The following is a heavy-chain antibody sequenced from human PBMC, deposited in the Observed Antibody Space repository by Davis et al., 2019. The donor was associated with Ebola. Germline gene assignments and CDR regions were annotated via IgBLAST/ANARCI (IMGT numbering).Heavy chain of an antibody. CDR3: AKDWAAALDY. D-gene: IGHD6-13*01. Sequence: GESLKISCAASGFTFSSYAMHWVRQAPGKGLEWVALISYDGRNKYYVDSVKGRFTISRDNSKNTLYLQMNSLRPEDTAVYYCAKDWAAALDYWGQGTLVTVSS. CDR2: ISYDGRNK. V-gene: IGHV3-30*18. J-gene: IGHJ4*02. CDR1: GFTFSSYA.